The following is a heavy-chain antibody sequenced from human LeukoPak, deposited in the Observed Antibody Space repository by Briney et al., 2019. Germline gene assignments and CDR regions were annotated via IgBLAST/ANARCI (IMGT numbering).Heavy chain of an antibody. J-gene: IGHJ4*02. CDR3: ARGGNLYCSATSCYDFDY. D-gene: IGHD2-2*01. CDR2: ISSSSSYI. CDR1: GLTLSRYS. V-gene: IGHV3-21*01. Sequence: GGSLRLSCAASGLTLSRYSMNWVRQAPGKGLEWVSSISSSSSYIYYGDSVKGRFTISRDNAKNSLYLQINSLRAEDTAVYYCARGGNLYCSATSCYDFDYWGQGTLVTVSS.